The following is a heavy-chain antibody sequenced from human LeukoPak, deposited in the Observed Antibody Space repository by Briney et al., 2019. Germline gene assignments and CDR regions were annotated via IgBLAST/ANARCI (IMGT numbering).Heavy chain of an antibody. CDR1: GGTFSSYA. CDR2: IIPILGIA. Sequence: SVKVSCKASGGTFSSYAISWVRQAPGQGLEWMGRIIPILGIANYAQKFQGRVTITADKSTSTAYMELSSLRSEDTAVYYCASDSELEERYSSSWYEYFQHWGQGTLVTVSS. V-gene: IGHV1-69*04. CDR3: ASDSELEERYSSSWYEYFQH. J-gene: IGHJ1*01. D-gene: IGHD6-13*01.